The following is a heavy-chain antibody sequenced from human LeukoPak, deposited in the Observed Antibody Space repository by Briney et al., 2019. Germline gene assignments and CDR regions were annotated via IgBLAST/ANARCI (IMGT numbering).Heavy chain of an antibody. CDR1: GFAFSSDA. J-gene: IGHJ3*01. D-gene: IGHD2-8*01. CDR3: AKDVSNFIGASDA. CDR2: IDVSGDRT. Sequence: PGGSLRLSCAASGFAFSSDAMTWVRQTPGKGLEWVSTIDVSGDRTNYADSVKDRFTISRDNSKNTLYLQVNSLRVEDTAVYYCAKDVSNFIGASDAWGQGTMVTVSS. V-gene: IGHV3-23*01.